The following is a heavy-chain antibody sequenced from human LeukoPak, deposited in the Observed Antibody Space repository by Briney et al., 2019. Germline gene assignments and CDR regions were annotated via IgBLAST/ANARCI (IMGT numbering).Heavy chain of an antibody. J-gene: IGHJ4*02. CDR2: IYYSGST. CDR1: GGSISSYY. CDR3: ARVTYYDFWGGYLFDY. Sequence: PSETLSLTCTVSGGSISSYYWSWIRQPPGKGLEWIGYIYYSGSTNYNPSLKSRVTISVDTSKNQFSLKLSSVTAADTAVYYCARVTYYDFWGGYLFDYWGQGPLATVSS. D-gene: IGHD3-3*01. V-gene: IGHV4-59*01.